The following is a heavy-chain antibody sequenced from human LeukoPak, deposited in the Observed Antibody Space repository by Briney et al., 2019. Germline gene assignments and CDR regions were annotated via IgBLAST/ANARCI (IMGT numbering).Heavy chain of an antibody. J-gene: IGHJ3*02. CDR1: AGTFSSYA. CDR3: ARDSSGYNTSGAFDI. Sequence: SVKVSCKASAGTFSSYAISWVRQAPGQWLEWMGGTIPIFDTANYAQKLQGRGTITTDESKSTAYMELSSLRSEDTAVYYCARDSSGYNTSGAFDIWGQGTMVTVSS. V-gene: IGHV1-69*05. CDR2: TIPIFDTA. D-gene: IGHD3-22*01.